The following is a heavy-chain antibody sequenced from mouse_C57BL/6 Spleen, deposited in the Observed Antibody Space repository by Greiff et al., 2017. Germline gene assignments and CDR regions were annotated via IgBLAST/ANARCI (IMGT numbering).Heavy chain of an antibody. J-gene: IGHJ3*01. V-gene: IGHV1-18*01. CDR3: AMVTTRFAY. CDR1: GYTFTDYN. Sequence: EVQGVESGPELVKPGASVKIPCKASGYTFTDYNMDWVKQSHGKSLEWIGDINPNNGGTIYNQKFKGKATLTVDKSSSTAYMELRSLTSEDTAVYYCAMVTTRFAYWGQGTLVTVSA. D-gene: IGHD2-2*01. CDR2: INPNNGGT.